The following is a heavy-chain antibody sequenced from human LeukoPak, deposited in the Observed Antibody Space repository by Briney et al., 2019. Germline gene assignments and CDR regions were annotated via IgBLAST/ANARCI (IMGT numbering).Heavy chain of an antibody. J-gene: IGHJ4*02. D-gene: IGHD6-6*01. CDR2: IRYDGSNK. CDR1: GFTFSSYG. CDR3: AKYLIGGSSSSVLGY. V-gene: IGHV3-30*02. Sequence: GGSLRLSCAASGFTFSSYGMHWVRQAPGKGLEWVAFIRYDGSNKYYADSVKGRFTISRDNSKNTLYLQMNSLRAEDTAVYYCAKYLIGGSSSSVLGYWGQGTLVTVSS.